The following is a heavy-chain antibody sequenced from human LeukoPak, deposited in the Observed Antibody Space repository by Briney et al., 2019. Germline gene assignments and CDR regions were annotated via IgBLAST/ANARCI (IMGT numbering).Heavy chain of an antibody. J-gene: IGHJ4*02. CDR1: GFTFSSYG. CDR2: ISYDGSNK. Sequence: PGGSLRLSCAASGFTFSSYGMHWVRQAPGKGLEWVAVISYDGSNKYYADSVKGRFTISRDNSKNTLYLQMNSLRAEDTAVYYCAKVHIAARLDWLDYWGQGTLVTVSS. V-gene: IGHV3-30*18. D-gene: IGHD6-6*01. CDR3: AKVHIAARLDWLDY.